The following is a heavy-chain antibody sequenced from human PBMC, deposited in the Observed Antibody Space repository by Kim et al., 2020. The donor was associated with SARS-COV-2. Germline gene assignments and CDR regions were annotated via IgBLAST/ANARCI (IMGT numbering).Heavy chain of an antibody. J-gene: IGHJ4*02. CDR3: AREPAAKSSGSYGSFDY. D-gene: IGHD3-10*01. Sequence: SETLSLTCTVSGGSISSGGYYWSWIRQHPGKGLEWIGYIYYSGSTYYNPSLKSRVTISVDTSKNQFSLKLSSVTAADTAVYYCAREPAAKSSGSYGSFDYWGQWTLVTVSS. CDR2: IYYSGST. CDR1: GGSISSGGYY. V-gene: IGHV4-31*03.